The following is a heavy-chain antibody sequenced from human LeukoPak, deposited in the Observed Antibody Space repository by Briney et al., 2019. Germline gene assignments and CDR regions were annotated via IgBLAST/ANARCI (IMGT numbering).Heavy chain of an antibody. Sequence: GGSLRLSCAASGFTFSDYYMRWIRQAPGKGLEWLSSMSTDTSFAYYADSVKGRFTISRENVKNSLLLQMNGLRVEDTGIYYCATSRYCIGGSCSSDYYFGLDVWGHGTTVTVS. J-gene: IGHJ6*02. CDR3: ATSRYCIGGSCSSDYYFGLDV. CDR1: GFTFSDYY. D-gene: IGHD2-15*01. CDR2: MSTDTSFA. V-gene: IGHV3-11*06.